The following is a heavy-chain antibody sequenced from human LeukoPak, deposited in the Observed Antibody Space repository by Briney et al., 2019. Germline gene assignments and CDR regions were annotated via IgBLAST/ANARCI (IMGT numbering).Heavy chain of an antibody. Sequence: PSETLSLTCTVSGGSISTTNYYWGWIRQSPGKGLEWFGCVYYSGSTYYNPSLKSRVTISVDTSKNQFSLKLSSVTAADTALYSCASLWFGESPVTYWGQGTLVTVSS. CDR3: ASLWFGESPVTY. V-gene: IGHV4-39*07. J-gene: IGHJ4*02. CDR1: GGSISTTNYY. CDR2: VYYSGST. D-gene: IGHD3-10*01.